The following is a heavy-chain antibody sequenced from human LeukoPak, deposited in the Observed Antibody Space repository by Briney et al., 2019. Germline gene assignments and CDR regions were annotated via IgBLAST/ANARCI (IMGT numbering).Heavy chain of an antibody. J-gene: IGHJ4*02. CDR2: AIPIFGTA. CDR3: ARSAVAASGAYFGL. Sequence: SVKVSCKASGGSFSNYVINWVRQAPGQGLEWMGGAIPIFGTANYAKKFAGRVTITTDESTSTGYMELSSLSSEDTALFYCARSAVAASGAYFGLWGQGTLVTVSS. CDR1: GGSFSNYV. V-gene: IGHV1-69*05. D-gene: IGHD3-16*01.